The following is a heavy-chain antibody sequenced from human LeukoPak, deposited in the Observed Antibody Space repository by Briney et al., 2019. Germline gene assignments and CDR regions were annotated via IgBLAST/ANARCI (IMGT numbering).Heavy chain of an antibody. CDR3: ARAEVGATRTFDY. D-gene: IGHD1-26*01. J-gene: IGHJ4*02. CDR1: GGTFSSYA. Sequence: ASVKVSCKASGGTFSSYAISWVRQAPGQGLEWMGGIIPIFGTANYAQKFQGRVTITTDESTSTAYMELSSLRSEDTAVYNCARAEVGATRTFDYWGQGTLVTVSS. CDR2: IIPIFGTA. V-gene: IGHV1-69*05.